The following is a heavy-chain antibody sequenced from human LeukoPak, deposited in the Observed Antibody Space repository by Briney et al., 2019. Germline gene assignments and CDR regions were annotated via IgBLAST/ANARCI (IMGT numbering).Heavy chain of an antibody. CDR3: ARHLRWRTSFSPFDY. V-gene: IGHV4-4*02. CDR2: IYHTGST. J-gene: IGHJ4*02. Sequence: SETLSLTCAVSGGSISSINWWSWVRQAPGKGLEWIGEIYHTGSTNYNPSLKSRVTISVDTSKNQLSLKLSSVTAADTAVYYCARHLRWRTSFSPFDYWGQGTLVTVSS. CDR1: GGSISSINW. D-gene: IGHD3/OR15-3a*01.